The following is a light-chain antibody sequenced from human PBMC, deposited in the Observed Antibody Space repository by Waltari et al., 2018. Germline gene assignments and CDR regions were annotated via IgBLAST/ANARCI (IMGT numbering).Light chain of an antibody. CDR1: ENAFQH. Sequence: EIVLTQSPATLSLSPGERAKLSCRASENAFQHVAWYQQRPGQAPRLLISDASNRATGVPDRFDAFGSGTDFTLTISSLEPEDFAVYYCQQRNDWPLTFGGGTRVEIK. CDR3: QQRNDWPLT. CDR2: DAS. J-gene: IGKJ4*01. V-gene: IGKV3-11*01.